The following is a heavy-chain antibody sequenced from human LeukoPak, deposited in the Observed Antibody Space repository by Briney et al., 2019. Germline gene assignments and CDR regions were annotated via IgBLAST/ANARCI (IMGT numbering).Heavy chain of an antibody. CDR1: GGSFSGYY. D-gene: IGHD2-2*01. CDR2: VNQSGST. J-gene: IGHJ6*03. V-gene: IGHV4-34*01. CDR3: ARGELVIVPAVSYYYYYMDV. Sequence: SETLSLTCAVYGGSFSGYYWSWIRQPPGKGLEWIGEVNQSGSTNYNPSLKSRVTISVDTSKNQFSLKLSSVTAADTAVYYCARGELVIVPAVSYYYYYMDVWGKGTTVTVSS.